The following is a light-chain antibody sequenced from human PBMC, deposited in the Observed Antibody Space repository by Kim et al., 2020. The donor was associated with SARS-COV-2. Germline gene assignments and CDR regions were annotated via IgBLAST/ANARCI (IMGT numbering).Light chain of an antibody. V-gene: IGLV1-44*01. CDR2: SDY. J-gene: IGLJ3*02. CDR1: SSNIGSNT. Sequence: GQRATIQCSGSSSNIGSNTVNGYQPLPGTAPELLIYSDYQRPSGVPDRISASKSGTSASLAISGLQSEDEADYYCAAWDASLNGWVFGGGTKVTVL. CDR3: AAWDASLNGWV.